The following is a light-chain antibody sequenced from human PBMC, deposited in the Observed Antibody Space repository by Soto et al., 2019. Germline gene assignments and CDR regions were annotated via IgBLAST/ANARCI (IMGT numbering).Light chain of an antibody. V-gene: IGKV3-20*01. CDR3: QHYGTSSIT. J-gene: IGKJ5*01. Sequence: IVLTQSPGTLSLSPGERATLSCRASQSVRSIYLGWYQQKPSQAPRLLIFGASNRATGVPDRFSGSASGTDFTLTINRLEPEDFAVYYCQHYGTSSITFGQGTRLEIK. CDR2: GAS. CDR1: QSVRSIY.